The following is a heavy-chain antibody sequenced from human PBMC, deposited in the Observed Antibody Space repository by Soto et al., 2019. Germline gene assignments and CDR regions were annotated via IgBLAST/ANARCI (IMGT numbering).Heavy chain of an antibody. CDR3: AKVYFVWSIEQPYYFDY. J-gene: IGHJ4*02. V-gene: IGHV3-23*01. CDR2: ISGSGGRS. D-gene: IGHD3-16*01. CDR1: GFTFSNYA. Sequence: EVQLLDSGGGLVQPGGSLRLSCAASGFTFSNYAMTWVRQGPGKGLEWVSGISGSGGRSYYADSAKGRFTISRDNSTSRCYLQINGLRAEDTAVYYCAKVYFVWSIEQPYYFDYWGQGTLVTVSS.